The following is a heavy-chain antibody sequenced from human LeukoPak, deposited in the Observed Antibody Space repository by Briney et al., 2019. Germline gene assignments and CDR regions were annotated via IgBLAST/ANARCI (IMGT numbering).Heavy chain of an antibody. D-gene: IGHD6-13*01. Sequence: SETLSLTCTVSGGSVSNGSYYWSWIRQPPGKGLEWIGYIYYSGSTNYNPSLKSRVTISVDTSKNQFSLKLSSVTAADTAVYYCARAPTLYSSSWPYYYYGMDVWGQGTTVTVSS. CDR3: ARAPTLYSSSWPYYYYGMDV. CDR1: GGSVSNGSYY. CDR2: IYYSGST. J-gene: IGHJ6*02. V-gene: IGHV4-61*01.